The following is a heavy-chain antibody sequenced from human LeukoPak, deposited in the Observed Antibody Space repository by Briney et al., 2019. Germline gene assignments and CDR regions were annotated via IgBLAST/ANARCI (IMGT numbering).Heavy chain of an antibody. CDR2: IYSDGSV. D-gene: IGHD3-10*01. V-gene: IGHV3-66*01. CDR3: ARGQGFAGYMDV. J-gene: IGHJ6*03. Sequence: GGSLRLSCAASGFTFSSYTMNWVRQAPGKGLEWVSIIYSDGSVYYADSVKARFTISRDNSKNTLFLQMSSLRAEDTAVYYCARGQGFAGYMDVWGKGTTVTVSS. CDR1: GFTFSSYT.